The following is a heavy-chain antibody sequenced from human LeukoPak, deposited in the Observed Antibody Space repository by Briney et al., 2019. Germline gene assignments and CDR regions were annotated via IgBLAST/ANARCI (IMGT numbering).Heavy chain of an antibody. D-gene: IGHD1-1*01. CDR1: GGSFSGYY. CDR2: INHSGST. J-gene: IGHJ3*02. Sequence: PSETMYLTCAVDGGSFSGYYWSWISQPPGKGLEWIGEINHSGSTNYNPSLKSRVTISVDTSKNQFSLKLSSVTAADTAVYYCARGGPPTGPAQHAFDIWGQATMVTVSS. V-gene: IGHV4-34*01. CDR3: ARGGPPTGPAQHAFDI.